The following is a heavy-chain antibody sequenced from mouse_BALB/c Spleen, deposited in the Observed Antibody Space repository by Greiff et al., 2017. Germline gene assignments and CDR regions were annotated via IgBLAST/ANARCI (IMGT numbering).Heavy chain of an antibody. Sequence: DVQLQESGPGLVKPSQSLSLTCSVTGYSITSGYYWNWIRQFPGNKLEWMGYISYDGSNNYNPSLKNRISITRDTSKNQFFLKLNSVTTEDTATYYCARERYDWYFDVWGAGTTVTVSS. V-gene: IGHV3-6*02. D-gene: IGHD2-14*01. CDR1: GYSITSGYY. CDR2: ISYDGSN. CDR3: ARERYDWYFDV. J-gene: IGHJ1*01.